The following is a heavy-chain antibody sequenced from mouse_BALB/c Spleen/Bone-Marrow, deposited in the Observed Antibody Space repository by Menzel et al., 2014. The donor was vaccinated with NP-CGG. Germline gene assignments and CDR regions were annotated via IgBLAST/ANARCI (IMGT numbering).Heavy chain of an antibody. CDR1: GYTFTNHH. CDR2: INPYNDYT. V-gene: IGHV1S45*01. CDR3: ARNQAWFAY. J-gene: IGHJ3*01. Sequence: EVKVEESGAELVRPGASVKISCTAFGYTFTNHHINWVKQRPGQGLDWIGYINPYNDYTSYNQKFKGKATLTVDKSSSTAYMELSSLTSEDSAVYYCARNQAWFAYWGQGTLVTVSA.